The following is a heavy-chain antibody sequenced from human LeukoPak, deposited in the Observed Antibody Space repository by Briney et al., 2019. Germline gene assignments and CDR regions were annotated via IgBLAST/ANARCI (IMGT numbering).Heavy chain of an antibody. Sequence: SETLSLTCAVCGGSFSGYYWSWIRQPPGKGLEWIGEINHSGSTNYNPSLKSRVTISVDTSKNQFSLKLSSVTAADTAVYYCARGGEWYYDFWSGYYRPRSGPDFDYWGQGTLVTVSS. D-gene: IGHD3-3*01. CDR3: ARGGEWYYDFWSGYYRPRSGPDFDY. V-gene: IGHV4-34*01. CDR1: GGSFSGYY. CDR2: INHSGST. J-gene: IGHJ4*02.